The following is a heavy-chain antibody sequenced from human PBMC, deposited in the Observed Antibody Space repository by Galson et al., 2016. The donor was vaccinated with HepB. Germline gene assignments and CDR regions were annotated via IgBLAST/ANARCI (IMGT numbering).Heavy chain of an antibody. V-gene: IGHV3-23*01. CDR1: GFTFSSYA. D-gene: IGHD2-2*01. CDR3: AKPFRIYCSWTSCYPEAIPWYYYGMDV. Sequence: SLRLSCAASGFTFSSYAMTWVRQAPGKGLEWVSTISGSGGSTYSTDSVKGRFTISRDNSKNTLHLQMNSLRAEDSAVYYCAKPFRIYCSWTSCYPEAIPWYYYGMDVWGQGTTVTVSS. CDR2: ISGSGGST. J-gene: IGHJ6*02.